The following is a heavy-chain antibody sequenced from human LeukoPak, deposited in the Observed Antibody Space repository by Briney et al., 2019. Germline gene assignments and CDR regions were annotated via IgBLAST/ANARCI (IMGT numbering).Heavy chain of an antibody. CDR2: ISYDESNK. CDR1: GFTFSSYG. V-gene: IGHV3-30*18. Sequence: GGSLRLSCAASGFTFSSYGMHWVRQAPGKGLEWVAVISYDESNKWYADSVKGRFTISRDNSKNTMYLQMNSLRPEDTAVYYCAKDPHGVVDYHGSGSFDYWGQGTLVTVSS. D-gene: IGHD3-10*01. J-gene: IGHJ4*02. CDR3: AKDPHGVVDYHGSGSFDY.